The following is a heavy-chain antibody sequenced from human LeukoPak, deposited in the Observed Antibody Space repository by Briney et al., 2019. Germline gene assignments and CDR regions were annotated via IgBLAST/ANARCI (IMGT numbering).Heavy chain of an antibody. Sequence: PSETLSLTCAVYGGSFSGYYWSWIRQPPGKGLEWIGEINHSGSTNYNPSLKSRVTISVDTSKNQFSLKLSSVTAADTAVYYCATLGSRYRHVDYWGQGTLVTVSS. CDR1: GGSFSGYY. J-gene: IGHJ4*02. CDR2: INHSGST. D-gene: IGHD5-12*01. CDR3: ATLGSRYRHVDY. V-gene: IGHV4-34*01.